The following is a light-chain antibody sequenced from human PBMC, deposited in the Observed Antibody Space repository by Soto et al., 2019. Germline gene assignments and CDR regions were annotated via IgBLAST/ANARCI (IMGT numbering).Light chain of an antibody. V-gene: IGLV2-14*01. CDR2: EVS. J-gene: IGLJ1*01. Sequence: QSVLTQPASVSGSPGQSITISCTGTTSDVGGYNYVSWYQQHPGKAPKLMIYEVSNRPSGVSNRFSGSKSGNTASLTISGLQTSDEADYYCSSYTSGSTLVFGTGTK. CDR3: SSYTSGSTLV. CDR1: TSDVGGYNY.